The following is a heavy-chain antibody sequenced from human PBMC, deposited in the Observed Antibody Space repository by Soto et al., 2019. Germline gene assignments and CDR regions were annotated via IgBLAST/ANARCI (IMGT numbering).Heavy chain of an antibody. CDR2: VYYSGTT. D-gene: IGHD3-9*01. Sequence: QVQLQESGPGLLKPSETLSLTCSVSGGSVSNKTYYWSWIRQPPGKRLEWIGYVYYSGTTNYNPSFKSRVTISVDMSKNQFSLRLTSVTAADTALYYCARTTAVPNTLRSRYFFDFWGQGTLVTVSS. J-gene: IGHJ4*02. CDR3: ARTTAVPNTLRSRYFFDF. V-gene: IGHV4-61*01. CDR1: GGSVSNKTYY.